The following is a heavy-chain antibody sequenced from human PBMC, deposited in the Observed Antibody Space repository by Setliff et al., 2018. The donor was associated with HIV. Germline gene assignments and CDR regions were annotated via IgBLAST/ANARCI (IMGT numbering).Heavy chain of an antibody. D-gene: IGHD5-18*01. CDR2: INHSGST. CDR3: AAWGPRYSYAPYFFDS. Sequence: SETLSLTCAVYNGSFSGYYWTWIRQPPGKGLEWIGEINHSGSTNYSPSLKSRITISVYASRNQFSLRLSSVTAADTAVYYCAAWGPRYSYAPYFFDSWGQGTLVTVS. J-gene: IGHJ4*02. V-gene: IGHV4-34*01. CDR1: NGSFSGYY.